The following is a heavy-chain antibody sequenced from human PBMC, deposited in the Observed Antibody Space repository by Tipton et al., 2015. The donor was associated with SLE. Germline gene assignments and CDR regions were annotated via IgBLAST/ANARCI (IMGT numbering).Heavy chain of an antibody. V-gene: IGHV4-34*01. CDR3: ARDVGRYLYYMDV. CDR1: GGSFSGYY. CDR2: INHSGST. D-gene: IGHD3-9*01. J-gene: IGHJ6*03. Sequence: TLSLTCAVYGGSFSGYYWSWTRQPPGKGLEWIGEINHSGSTNYNPSLKSRVTISIDTSKNQFSLKLTSVTAADTAVYYCARDVGRYLYYMDVWGKGTTVNVSS.